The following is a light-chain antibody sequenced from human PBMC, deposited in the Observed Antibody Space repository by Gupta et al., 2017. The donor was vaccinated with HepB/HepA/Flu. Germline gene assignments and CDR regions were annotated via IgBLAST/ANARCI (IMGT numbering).Light chain of an antibody. CDR2: EVS. J-gene: IGLJ1*01. CDR3: CEYAGSGTFV. V-gene: IGLV2-23*02. Sequence: QSALTQPPSLSGSPGPSITISCTGTSSDVGRYNLVSWFQQHPGKAPRLMMYEVSKRPAGVSIRVSGSKSGNTASMTISGLQAEDEAEYDCCEYAGSGTFVFGIGTKVTVL. CDR1: SSDVGRYNL.